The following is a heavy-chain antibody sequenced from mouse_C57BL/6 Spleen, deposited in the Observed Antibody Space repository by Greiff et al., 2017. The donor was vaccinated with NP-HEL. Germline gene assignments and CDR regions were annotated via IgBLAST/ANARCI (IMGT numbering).Heavy chain of an antibody. J-gene: IGHJ4*01. CDR1: GYTFTDYY. V-gene: IGHV1-26*01. CDR2: INPNNGGT. CDR3: AREAPLITTYYYAMDY. D-gene: IGHD1-1*01. Sequence: EVQLQQSGPELVKPGASVKISCKASGYTFTDYYMNWVKQSHGKSLEWIGDINPNNGGTSYNQKFKGKATLTVDKSSSTAYMELRSLTSEDSAVYYCAREAPLITTYYYAMDYWGQGTSVTVSS.